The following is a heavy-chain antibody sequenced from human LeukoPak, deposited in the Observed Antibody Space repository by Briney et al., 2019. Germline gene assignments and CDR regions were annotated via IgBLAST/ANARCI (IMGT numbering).Heavy chain of an antibody. V-gene: IGHV4-59*01. CDR3: ASQGIAAAGNEFDY. J-gene: IGHJ4*02. Sequence: TASETLSLTCAVYGGSFSGYYWSWIRQPPGKGLEWIGYIYYSGSTNYNPSLKSRVTISVDTSKNQFSLKLSSVTAADTAVYYCASQGIAAAGNEFDYWGQGTLVTVSS. CDR2: IYYSGST. D-gene: IGHD6-13*01. CDR1: GGSFSGYY.